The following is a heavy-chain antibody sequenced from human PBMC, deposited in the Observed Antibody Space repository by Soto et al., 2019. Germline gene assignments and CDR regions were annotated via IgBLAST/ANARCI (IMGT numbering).Heavy chain of an antibody. D-gene: IGHD3-16*02. CDR1: GGSFSGYY. V-gene: IGHV4-34*01. J-gene: IGHJ4*02. Sequence: QVQLQQWGAGLLKPSETLSLTCAVYGGSFSGYYWSWIRQPPGKGLEWIGEINHSGSTNYNPSLKIRVTISVDTSKNQFSLKLSSVTAADTAVYYCARTSNYDYVWGSYRYAYYFDYWGQGTLVTVSS. CDR3: ARTSNYDYVWGSYRYAYYFDY. CDR2: INHSGST.